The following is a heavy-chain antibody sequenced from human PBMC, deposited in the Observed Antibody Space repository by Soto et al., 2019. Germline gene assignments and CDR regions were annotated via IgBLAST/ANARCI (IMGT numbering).Heavy chain of an antibody. Sequence: KTSETLSLTCTVSGGSISSSSYYWGWIRQPPGKGLEWIGSIYYSGSTYYNPSLKSRVTISVDTSKNQFSLKLSSVTAADTAVYYCARQGVVLLWFGELSHNSPDYWGQGTLVTAPQ. CDR1: GGSISSSSYY. CDR2: IYYSGST. D-gene: IGHD3-10*01. V-gene: IGHV4-39*01. CDR3: ARQGVVLLWFGELSHNSPDY. J-gene: IGHJ4*02.